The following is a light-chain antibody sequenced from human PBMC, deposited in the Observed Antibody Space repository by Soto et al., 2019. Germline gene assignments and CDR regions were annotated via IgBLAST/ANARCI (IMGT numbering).Light chain of an antibody. Sequence: QPVLTQSPSASASLGASVKLTCTLSSGHSSYAIAWHQQQPEKGPRYLMKLNSDGSHSKGDGIPDRFSGSSSGAERYLTISCLQSEDEADYYCQTWGTGHWVFGGGTKLTVL. CDR3: QTWGTGHWV. CDR1: SGHSSYA. V-gene: IGLV4-69*01. CDR2: LNSDGSH. J-gene: IGLJ3*02.